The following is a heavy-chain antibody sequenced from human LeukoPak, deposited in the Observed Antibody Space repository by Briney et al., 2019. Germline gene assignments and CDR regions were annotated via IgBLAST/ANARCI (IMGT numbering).Heavy chain of an antibody. CDR3: ARGDGYAQRD. CDR1: GFTFSSYW. CDR2: INSDGSST. D-gene: IGHD5-12*01. Sequence: GSLRLSCAASGFTFSSYWMHWVRQAPGKGLVWVSRINSDGSSTSYADSVKGRLTISRDNAKNTLYLQMNSLRVEDTAVYYCARGDGYAQRDWGQGTLVIVPS. V-gene: IGHV3-74*01. J-gene: IGHJ4*02.